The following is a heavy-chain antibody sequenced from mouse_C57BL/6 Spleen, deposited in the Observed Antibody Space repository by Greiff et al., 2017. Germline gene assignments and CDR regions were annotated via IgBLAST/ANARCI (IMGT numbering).Heavy chain of an antibody. CDR3: ARYYGRLDV. CDR1: GYTFTDYY. D-gene: IGHD1-1*01. CDR2: INPNNGGT. V-gene: IGHV1-26*01. Sequence: VQLQQPGPELVKPGASVKISCKASGYTFTDYYMNWVKQSHGKSLEWIGDINPNNGGTSYNQKFKGKATLTVDKSSSTAYMELRSLTSEDSAVYYCARYYGRLDVWGTGTTVTVSS. J-gene: IGHJ1*03.